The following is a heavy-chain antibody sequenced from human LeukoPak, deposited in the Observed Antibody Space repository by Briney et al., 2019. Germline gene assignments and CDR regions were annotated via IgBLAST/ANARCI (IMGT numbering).Heavy chain of an antibody. J-gene: IGHJ3*02. CDR3: ALTIRGVPFDAFDI. CDR1: GGSISSGDYY. Sequence: PSETLSLTCTVSGGSISSGDYYWRWIRQPPGKGLEWLGYIYYSGSTYYNPSLKSRVTISVDTSKNQFSLKLRSVTAAATAVYYCALTIRGVPFDAFDIWGQGTMVTVSS. V-gene: IGHV4-30-4*08. D-gene: IGHD3-10*01. CDR2: IYYSGST.